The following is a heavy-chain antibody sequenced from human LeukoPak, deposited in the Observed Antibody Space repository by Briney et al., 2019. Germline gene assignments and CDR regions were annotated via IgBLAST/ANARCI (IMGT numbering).Heavy chain of an antibody. CDR1: GFTFDDYA. J-gene: IGHJ6*02. Sequence: PGRSLRLSCAASGFTFDDYAMHWVRQAPGKGLEWVSGISWNSGSIGYADSVKGRFTISRDNAKNSLYLQMNSLRAEDTALYYCAKDIIACSRTSCYYYYGMDVWGQGTTVTVSS. CDR3: AKDIIACSRTSCYYYYGMDV. D-gene: IGHD2-2*01. CDR2: ISWNSGSI. V-gene: IGHV3-9*01.